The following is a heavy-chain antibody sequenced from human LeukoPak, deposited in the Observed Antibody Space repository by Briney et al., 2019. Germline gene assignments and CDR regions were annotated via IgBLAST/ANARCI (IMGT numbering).Heavy chain of an antibody. V-gene: IGHV4-39*07. D-gene: IGHD3-22*01. CDR3: ATDSSGYYYFDY. CDR2: IFYSGST. Sequence: SETLSLTCTVSGGSISSSTYYWGWIRQPPGKGLEWIGSIFYSGSTYYNPSLKSRVTISVDTSKNQFSLKLSSVTAADTAVYYCATDSSGYYYFDYWGQGTLVTVSS. J-gene: IGHJ4*02. CDR1: GGSISSSTYY.